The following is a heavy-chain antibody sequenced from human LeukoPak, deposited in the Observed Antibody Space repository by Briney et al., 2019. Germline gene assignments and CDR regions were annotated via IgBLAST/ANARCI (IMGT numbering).Heavy chain of an antibody. CDR3: AKRSGGTFGFFDS. D-gene: IGHD3-3*01. CDR1: GFTFNNYA. V-gene: IGHV3-23*01. CDR2: ISYSGDTT. J-gene: IGHJ4*02. Sequence: RASLRLSCAASGFTFNNYAMSWVRQAPGKGLECLSAISYSGDTTHYADTVTGRLTIFRDNSKNTLFVQMNSLRAEDTAIYYCAKRSGGTFGFFDSWGRGTLVTVSS.